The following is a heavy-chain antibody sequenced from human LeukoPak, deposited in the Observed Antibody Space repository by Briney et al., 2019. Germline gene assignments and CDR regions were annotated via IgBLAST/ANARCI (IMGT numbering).Heavy chain of an antibody. J-gene: IGHJ6*04. CDR3: AELGITMIGGV. Sequence: GGSLRLSCAASRFTFSSYSMNWVRQAPGKWLEWVSYISSSGSTIYYADSVKGRFTISRDNAKNSLYLQMNSLRAEDTAVYYCAELGITMIGGVWGKGTTVTISS. CDR2: ISSSGSTI. V-gene: IGHV3-48*04. D-gene: IGHD3-10*02. CDR1: RFTFSSYS.